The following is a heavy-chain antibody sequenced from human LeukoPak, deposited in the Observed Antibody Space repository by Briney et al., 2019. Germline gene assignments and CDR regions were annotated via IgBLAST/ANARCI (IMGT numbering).Heavy chain of an antibody. CDR1: GGSISDYY. J-gene: IGHJ6*03. D-gene: IGHD3-3*01. Sequence: SETLSLTCTVSGGSISDYYWNWIRQPQGKGLEWIGYIYYSGSTTYNPSLKSRVTMSVDTAKNQFSLKLRSVTAADTAVYYCARGDFCSKSNCYLRPMDVWGKGTTVTVSS. CDR2: IYYSGST. V-gene: IGHV4-59*01. CDR3: ARGDFCSKSNCYLRPMDV.